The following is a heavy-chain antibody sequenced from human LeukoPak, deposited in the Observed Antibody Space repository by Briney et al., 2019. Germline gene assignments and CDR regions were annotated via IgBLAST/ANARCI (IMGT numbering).Heavy chain of an antibody. CDR2: INQDGTEK. J-gene: IGHJ4*02. CDR1: GFRFSSYW. Sequence: PGGSLRLSCAASGFRFSSYWMSWVRQAPGKGLEWVANINQDGTEKYYVDSVKGRFTISRDNAKNSLSLQMNSLRVEDTAVYYCASGLAGSSWGQGTLVTVSS. V-gene: IGHV3-7*02. D-gene: IGHD3-16*01. CDR3: ASGLAGSS.